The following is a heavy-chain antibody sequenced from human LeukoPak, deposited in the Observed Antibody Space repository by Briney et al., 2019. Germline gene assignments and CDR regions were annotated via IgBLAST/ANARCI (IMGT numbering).Heavy chain of an antibody. V-gene: IGHV4-59*01. CDR3: ARDRRDYSNYFDYYYMDV. CDR1: GGSISSYY. Sequence: SETLSLTCTVSGGSISSYYWSWIRQPPGKGLEWIGYIYYSGSTNYNPSLKSRVTISVDTSKNQFSLKLSSVTAADTAVYYCARDRRDYSNYFDYYYMDVWGKGTTVTVSS. D-gene: IGHD4-11*01. J-gene: IGHJ6*03. CDR2: IYYSGST.